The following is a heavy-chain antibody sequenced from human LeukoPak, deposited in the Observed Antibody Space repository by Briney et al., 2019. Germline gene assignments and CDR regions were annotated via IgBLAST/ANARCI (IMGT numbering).Heavy chain of an antibody. CDR3: AREIQLWPTYYFDY. D-gene: IGHD5-18*01. J-gene: IGHJ4*02. V-gene: IGHV4-61*02. CDR2: IYTSGST. CDR1: GGYISSGSYY. Sequence: SETLSLTCTVSGGYISSGSYYWSWIRQPAGKGLEWIGRIYTSGSTNYNPALKSRVTISVDTSKNQFSLKLSSVTAADTAVYYCAREIQLWPTYYFDYWVQGTLVTVSS.